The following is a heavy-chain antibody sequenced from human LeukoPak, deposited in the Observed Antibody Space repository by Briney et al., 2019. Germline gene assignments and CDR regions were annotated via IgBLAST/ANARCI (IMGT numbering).Heavy chain of an antibody. D-gene: IGHD4-11*01. CDR3: SRDRDPFSSYGNWFDR. J-gene: IGHJ5*02. CDR2: ISAYNGNT. V-gene: IGHV1-18*01. CDR1: GYTFTSYG. Sequence: ASVKVSCKASGYTFTSYGISWVRHAPGQGLEWMGWISAYNGNTIYAQKLQGRVTMPTDTSTSTAYVELRSLRSDDTAVYYCSRDRDPFSSYGNWFDRWGQGTLVSVCS.